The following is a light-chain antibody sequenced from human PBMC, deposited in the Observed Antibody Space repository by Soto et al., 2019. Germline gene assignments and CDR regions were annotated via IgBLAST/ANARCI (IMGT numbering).Light chain of an antibody. CDR1: SSDVGGYNY. J-gene: IGLJ2*01. CDR2: DVS. CDR3: SSYTSSTTSVL. Sequence: QSALTQPASVSGSPGQSITISCTGTSSDVGGYNYVSWYQQHPGKAPKLMIYDVSYRPSGVSDRFSGSKSGNTVSLTISGLQAEDEADYYCSSYTSSTTSVLFGGGTKLTVL. V-gene: IGLV2-14*03.